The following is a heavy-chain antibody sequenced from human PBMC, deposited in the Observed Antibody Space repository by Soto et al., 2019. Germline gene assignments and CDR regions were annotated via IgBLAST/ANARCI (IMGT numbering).Heavy chain of an antibody. CDR3: TRQTDAVQWLVVPTDYNFDY. Sequence: LRLSCAASGFTFGGSAMHLVRQASLKGLEWVGHIRSKTNSYATAYAESVKGRFTISRDDSMNTAYLQMNSLKTEDTAVYFCTRQTDAVQWLVVPTDYNFDYWGQGTLVTVSS. J-gene: IGHJ4*02. D-gene: IGHD6-19*01. CDR1: GFTFGGSA. CDR2: IRSKTNSYAT. V-gene: IGHV3-73*01.